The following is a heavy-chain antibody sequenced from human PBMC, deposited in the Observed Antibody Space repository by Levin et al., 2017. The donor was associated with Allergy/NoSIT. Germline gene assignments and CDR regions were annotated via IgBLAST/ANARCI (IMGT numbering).Heavy chain of an antibody. Sequence: AGGSLRLSCAASGFTFSSYSMNWVRQAPGKGLEWVSYISSSSSTIYYADSVKGRFTISRDNAKNSLYLQMNSLRDEDTAVYYCARERSGWAARDAFDIWGQGTMVTVSS. CDR2: ISSSSSTI. V-gene: IGHV3-48*02. CDR3: ARERSGWAARDAFDI. D-gene: IGHD6-19*01. CDR1: GFTFSSYS. J-gene: IGHJ3*02.